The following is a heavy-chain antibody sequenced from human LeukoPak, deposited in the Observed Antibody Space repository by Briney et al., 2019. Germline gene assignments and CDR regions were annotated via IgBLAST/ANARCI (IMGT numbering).Heavy chain of an antibody. CDR1: GGSISSYY. CDR2: IYYSGST. D-gene: IGHD2-15*01. Sequence: SETLSLTCTVSGGSISSYYWSWIRQPPGKGLEWIGYIYYSGSTNYKPSLKSRVTISVDTSKNQFSLKLSSVTAADTAVYYCARGQGSMSSVYYYYYMDVWGKGTTVTISS. CDR3: ARGQGSMSSVYYYYYMDV. V-gene: IGHV4-59*01. J-gene: IGHJ6*03.